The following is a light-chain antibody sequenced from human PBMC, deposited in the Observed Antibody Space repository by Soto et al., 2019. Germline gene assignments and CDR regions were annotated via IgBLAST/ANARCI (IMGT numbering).Light chain of an antibody. CDR3: QQCSISIT. CDR2: DAS. J-gene: IGKJ5*01. V-gene: IGKV3D-20*02. CDR1: QSVSSSY. Sequence: EIVLTQSPGTLSLSPGERATLSSRASQSVSSSYFACYQQKPGQAPRLLIYDASNRATGIPARFSGSGSGTDFTLTISSLEPEDFAVYYCQQCSISITFGQGTRLEIK.